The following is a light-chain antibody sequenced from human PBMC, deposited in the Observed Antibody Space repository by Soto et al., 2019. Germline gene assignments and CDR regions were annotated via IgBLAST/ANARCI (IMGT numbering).Light chain of an antibody. V-gene: IGLV2-14*01. CDR2: EVS. CDR1: SSDVGAYNY. J-gene: IGLJ3*02. CDR3: SSYTSNSTLV. Sequence: QSALTQPASVSGSPGQSITISCTGTSSDVGAYNYVSWYQQHPDKAPKLMIFEVSDRPSGVSNRFPGSNSGNTASLTISGLQAEDEADYFCSSYTSNSTLVFGGGTQLTVL.